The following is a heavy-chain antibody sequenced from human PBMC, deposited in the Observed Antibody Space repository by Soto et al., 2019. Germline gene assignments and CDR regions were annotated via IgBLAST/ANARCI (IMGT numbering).Heavy chain of an antibody. V-gene: IGHV3-23*01. CDR2: ISGSGGNT. CDR1: GFTFSSYA. D-gene: IGHD3-22*01. Sequence: GGPRLSCAASGFTFSSYAMSWVRQAPGQGLEWVSAISGSGGNTYYADSVKGRFTISRDNSKNTLYLQMNSLRAEDTAVYYCANGVDYYDSSGSLGYWGQGTLVTVSS. CDR3: ANGVDYYDSSGSLGY. J-gene: IGHJ4*02.